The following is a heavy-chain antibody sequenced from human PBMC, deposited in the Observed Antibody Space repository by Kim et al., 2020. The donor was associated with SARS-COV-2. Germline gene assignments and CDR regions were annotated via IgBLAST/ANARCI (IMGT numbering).Heavy chain of an antibody. V-gene: IGHV1-69*01. J-gene: IGHJ3*02. CDR3: ARDQQQLNAFDI. D-gene: IGHD6-13*01. Sequence: NYAQKYQGRVTSTADESTSTAYRGLSSLRSEDTAVYYCARDQQQLNAFDIWGQGTMVTVSS.